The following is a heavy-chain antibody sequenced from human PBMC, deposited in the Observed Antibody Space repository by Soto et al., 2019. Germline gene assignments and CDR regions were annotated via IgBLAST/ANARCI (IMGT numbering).Heavy chain of an antibody. D-gene: IGHD6-13*01. CDR2: IIPILGIA. V-gene: IGHV1-69*02. CDR1: GGTFSSYT. CDR3: ASQIGIAAAGTFDY. J-gene: IGHJ4*02. Sequence: QVQLVQSGAEVKKPGSSVKVSCKASGGTFSSYTISWVRQAPGQGLEWMGRIIPILGIANYAQKFQGRVTITADKSTSTAYMELSSLISEDTAVYYCASQIGIAAAGTFDYWGQGTLVTVSS.